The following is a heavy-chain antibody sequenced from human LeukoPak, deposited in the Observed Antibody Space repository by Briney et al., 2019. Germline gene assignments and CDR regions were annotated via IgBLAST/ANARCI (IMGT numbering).Heavy chain of an antibody. CDR3: AKDIGSTSRYGRQATEGFDY. CDR2: ISSSGSTI. CDR1: GYTFSDYY. Sequence: GGSLRLSCAASGYTFSDYYMSWIRQAPGKGLEWVSYISSSGSTIYYADSVKGRFTISRDNAKNSLYLQMNSLRAEDTAVYYCAKDIGSTSRYGRQATEGFDYWGQGTLVTVSS. J-gene: IGHJ4*02. D-gene: IGHD2-2*01. V-gene: IGHV3-11*04.